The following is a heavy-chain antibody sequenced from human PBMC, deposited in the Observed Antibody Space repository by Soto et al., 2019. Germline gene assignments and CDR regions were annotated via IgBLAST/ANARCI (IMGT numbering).Heavy chain of an antibody. Sequence: QVQLVESGGGVVQPGRSLRLSCAASGFTFSSYGMHWVRQAPGKGLEWVAVVWYDGSNKYYADSVKGRFTISRDNSKNTLYMQMNSVRAEDTAVYYCARVEYNGSGSGAYGMDVWGQGTTVTVSS. CDR1: GFTFSSYG. CDR3: ARVEYNGSGSGAYGMDV. D-gene: IGHD3-10*01. CDR2: VWYDGSNK. J-gene: IGHJ6*02. V-gene: IGHV3-33*01.